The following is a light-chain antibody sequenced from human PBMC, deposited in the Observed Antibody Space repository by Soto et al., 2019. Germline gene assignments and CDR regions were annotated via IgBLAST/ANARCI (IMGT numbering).Light chain of an antibody. CDR1: QSVSSW. CDR2: KAS. V-gene: IGKV1-5*03. J-gene: IGKJ1*01. Sequence: DIQMTQSPSTLSASVGDRVTITCRASQSVSSWLAWYQQKPGKAPKLLIYKASSLESGDPSRFSGSGSGTEFTRTISWLQPDDFATYYCQQYSSYWTFGQGTQVEIK. CDR3: QQYSSYWT.